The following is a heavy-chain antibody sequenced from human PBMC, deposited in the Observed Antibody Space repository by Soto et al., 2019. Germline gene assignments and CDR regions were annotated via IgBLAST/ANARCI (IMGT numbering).Heavy chain of an antibody. CDR2: MNPNSGNT. J-gene: IGHJ4*02. CDR3: ARGYYDILTGDYKWVYFDY. CDR1: GYTFTSYD. Sequence: ASVKVSCKASGYTFTSYDINWVRQATGQGLEWMGWMNPNSGNTGYAQKFQGRVTMTRNTSISTAYMELSSLRSEDTAVYYCARGYYDILTGDYKWVYFDYCGQGTLVTLSS. D-gene: IGHD3-9*01. V-gene: IGHV1-8*01.